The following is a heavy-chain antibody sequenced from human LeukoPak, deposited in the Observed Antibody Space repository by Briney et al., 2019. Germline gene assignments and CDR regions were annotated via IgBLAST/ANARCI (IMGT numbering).Heavy chain of an antibody. CDR2: ISGSGYAI. CDR3: ARLSGTYSRGGDH. CDR1: GFTFSDFH. Sequence: KPGGPLRLSCTASGFTFSDFHISWIRQAPGKGLEWVSHISGSGYAIHHPGSVKGRFTISRDNAKNSLYLQMNSLRVEDSAVYYCARLSGTYSRGGDHWGQGTLVTVSS. V-gene: IGHV3-11*01. D-gene: IGHD1-26*01. J-gene: IGHJ4*02.